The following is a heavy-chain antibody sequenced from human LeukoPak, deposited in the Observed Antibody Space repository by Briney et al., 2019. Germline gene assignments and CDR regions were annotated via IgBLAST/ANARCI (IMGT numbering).Heavy chain of an antibody. Sequence: ASVKVSCKASGYTFTSYGISWVRQAPGQGLEWMGWISAYNGNTNYAQKFQGRVTMTRDTSISTAYMELSRLRSDDTAVYYCARDLIHNWNDFPVIDYWGQGTLVTVSS. J-gene: IGHJ4*02. V-gene: IGHV1-18*01. CDR2: ISAYNGNT. D-gene: IGHD1-20*01. CDR3: ARDLIHNWNDFPVIDY. CDR1: GYTFTSYG.